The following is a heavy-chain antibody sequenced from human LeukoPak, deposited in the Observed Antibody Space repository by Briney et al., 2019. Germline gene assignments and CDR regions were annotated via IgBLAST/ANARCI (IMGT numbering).Heavy chain of an antibody. J-gene: IGHJ4*02. V-gene: IGHV5-10-1*01. D-gene: IGHD5-18*01. CDR1: GDNFSSYW. CDR2: NDPSDSYT. Sequence: GESLKISCKGAGDNFSSYWISWVRQMPGTGLEWMGRNDPSDSYTNYSPSFEGHVTISADKSIGTAYLQWGSPTASDSAMFYCAGGYSYGFLDYWGQGTLVTVSS. CDR3: AGGYSYGFLDY.